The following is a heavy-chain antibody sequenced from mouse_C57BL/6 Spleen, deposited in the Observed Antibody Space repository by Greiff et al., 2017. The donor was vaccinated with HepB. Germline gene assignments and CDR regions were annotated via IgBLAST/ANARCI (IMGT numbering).Heavy chain of an antibody. D-gene: IGHD3-2*02. CDR2: IYPGSGST. Sequence: QVQLKESGAELVKPGASVKMSCKASGYTFTSYWITWVKQRPGQGLEWIGDIYPGSGSTNYNEKFKSKATLTVDTSSSTAYMQLSSLTSEDSAVYYCARSEAAPWFAYWGQGTLVTVSA. V-gene: IGHV1-55*01. J-gene: IGHJ3*01. CDR3: ARSEAAPWFAY. CDR1: GYTFTSYW.